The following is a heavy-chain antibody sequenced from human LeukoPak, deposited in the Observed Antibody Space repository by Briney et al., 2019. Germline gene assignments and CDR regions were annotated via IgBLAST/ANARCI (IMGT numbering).Heavy chain of an antibody. D-gene: IGHD3-9*01. V-gene: IGHV3-23*01. Sequence: PGGSLRLSCAASGFTFSSYAMSWVRQAPGKGLEWVSAISGSGGSTYYADSVKGRFTISRDNSKNTLYLQMNSLRAEDTAVYYCAKDPYDILTGAPANWFDPWGQGTLATVSS. J-gene: IGHJ5*02. CDR2: ISGSGGST. CDR3: AKDPYDILTGAPANWFDP. CDR1: GFTFSSYA.